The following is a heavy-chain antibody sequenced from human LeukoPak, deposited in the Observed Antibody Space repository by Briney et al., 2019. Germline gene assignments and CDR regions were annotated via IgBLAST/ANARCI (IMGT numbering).Heavy chain of an antibody. Sequence: GGSLRLSCAASGFTFSSYWMHWVRQAPGKGLVWVSRINSDGSSTNYADSVKGRFTISRDNAKNTLYLQMNSLRAEDTAVCYCAKDSSGWYGNWFDPWGQGTLVTVSS. CDR3: AKDSSGWYGNWFDP. D-gene: IGHD6-19*01. CDR1: GFTFSSYW. J-gene: IGHJ5*02. V-gene: IGHV3-74*01. CDR2: INSDGSST.